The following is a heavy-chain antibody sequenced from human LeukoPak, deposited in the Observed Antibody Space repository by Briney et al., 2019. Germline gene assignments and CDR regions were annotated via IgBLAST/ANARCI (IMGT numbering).Heavy chain of an antibody. CDR2: IKQDGSER. D-gene: IGHD5-18*01. J-gene: IGHJ4*02. CDR3: ARDSEGYSYGYIPRPFDY. Sequence: GGSLTLSYAPSGFTFISYWMSWVRQAPGDWRGWVANIKQDGSERYYVDSEKGRFTISRDNDKNLLYLQMNSLRAEDTAVYYCARDSEGYSYGYIPRPFDYWGQGTLVTVSS. V-gene: IGHV3-7*01. CDR1: GFTFISYW.